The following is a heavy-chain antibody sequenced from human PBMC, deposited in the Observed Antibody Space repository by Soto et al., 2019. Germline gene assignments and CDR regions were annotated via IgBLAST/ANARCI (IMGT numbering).Heavy chain of an antibody. V-gene: IGHV1-8*01. Sequence: QVQLVQSGAEVKEPGASVKVSCKASGYTFTSYDINWVRQATGQGLEWMGWMNPNSGNTGYAQKFQGRVTVTRTNSISTAYIELSSLRSEDTAVYYCARTLYGDNVDSWGQGTLVPVSS. CDR1: GYTFTSYD. CDR3: ARTLYGDNVDS. D-gene: IGHD4-17*01. CDR2: MNPNSGNT. J-gene: IGHJ4*02.